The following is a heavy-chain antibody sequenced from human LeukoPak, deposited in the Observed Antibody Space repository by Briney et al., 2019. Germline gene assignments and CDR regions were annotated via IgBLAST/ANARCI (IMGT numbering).Heavy chain of an antibody. V-gene: IGHV1-18*01. J-gene: IGHJ3*02. CDR2: ISAYNGNT. Sequence: SVKVSCKASGYTFTSYGISWVRQAPGQGLEWMGWISAYNGNTNYAQKLRGRVTMTTDTSTSTAYMELRSLRSDDTAVYYCARGYLGKYYYDSSGYPPGAFDIWGQGTMVTVSS. CDR3: ARGYLGKYYYDSSGYPPGAFDI. D-gene: IGHD3-22*01. CDR1: GYTFTSYG.